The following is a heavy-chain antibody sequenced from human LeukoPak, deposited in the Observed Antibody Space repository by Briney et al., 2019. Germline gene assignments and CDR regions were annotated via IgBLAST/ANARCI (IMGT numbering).Heavy chain of an antibody. CDR1: GYTFTDYF. V-gene: IGHV1-2*02. CDR2: INPSNGAT. D-gene: IGHD2-2*02. J-gene: IGHJ4*02. Sequence: ASVKVSCKASGYTFTDYFLHRVRQAPGQGLECMGWINPSNGATYYTQYFQGRVTMTRDTSINTAYMELSRLRSDDTAIYYCARADHGTRSNGFYTLDYWGQGTLVTVSS. CDR3: ARADHGTRSNGFYTLDY.